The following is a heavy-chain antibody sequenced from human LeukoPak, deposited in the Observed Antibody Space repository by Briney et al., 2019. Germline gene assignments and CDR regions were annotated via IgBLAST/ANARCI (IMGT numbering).Heavy chain of an antibody. J-gene: IGHJ6*03. D-gene: IGHD4-17*01. V-gene: IGHV4-34*01. CDR2: INPSGST. CDR1: GGSFSGYY. Sequence: SQTLSLTCAVYGGSFSGYYWSWIRQPPGKGMEWNGEINPSGSTNYNPTLKRRVTISVDTSKNQFSLKLSSVTAADTAVYYCARERVDYGDYVMPYYYMDVWGKGTTVTVSS. CDR3: ARERVDYGDYVMPYYYMDV.